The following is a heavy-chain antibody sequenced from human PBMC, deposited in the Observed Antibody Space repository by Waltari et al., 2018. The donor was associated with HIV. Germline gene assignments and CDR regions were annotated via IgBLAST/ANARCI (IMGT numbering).Heavy chain of an antibody. CDR1: GFSLSRHG. Sequence: QVQLVESGGGVVQPGRSLRLTCAASGFSLSRHGMHWVRQAPGKGLDGLARIWSNGNNTDYADFVKGLFTTSRDKSNKIMYLKLSRLRPDDSAIYYCAKERADGDFRLTPLDYVMDVWGQGTTVTVAS. CDR3: AKERADGDFRLTPLDYVMDV. CDR2: IWSNGNNT. D-gene: IGHD4-17*01. J-gene: IGHJ6*02. V-gene: IGHV3-30*18.